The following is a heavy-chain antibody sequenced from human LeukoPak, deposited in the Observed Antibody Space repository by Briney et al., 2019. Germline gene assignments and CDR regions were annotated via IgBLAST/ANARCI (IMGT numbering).Heavy chain of an antibody. D-gene: IGHD3-10*01. V-gene: IGHV3-21*01. CDR2: SSSSSSYI. Sequence: GGSLRLSCAASGFTFSSYSMNWVRQAPGKGLEWLSSSSSSSSYIYYADSLKGRFTISRDNAKNTLYLQMNSLRAEDTAVYYCARHLNYYLDYWGQGTLVTVSS. CDR1: GFTFSSYS. J-gene: IGHJ4*02. CDR3: ARHLNYYLDY.